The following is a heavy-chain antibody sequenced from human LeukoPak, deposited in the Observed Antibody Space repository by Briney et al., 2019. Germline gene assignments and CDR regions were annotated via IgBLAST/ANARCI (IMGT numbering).Heavy chain of an antibody. V-gene: IGHV3-21*01. D-gene: IGHD1-26*01. Sequence: GGSLRLSCTASGFTFSSYSMNGVRQAPGKGLEWVSSISSSSSYIYYADSVKGRFTISRDNAKNSLYLQMNSLRAEATAVYYCARDEQRRATVYYWGQGTLVTVSS. CDR1: GFTFSSYS. CDR2: ISSSSSYI. CDR3: ARDEQRRATVYY. J-gene: IGHJ4*02.